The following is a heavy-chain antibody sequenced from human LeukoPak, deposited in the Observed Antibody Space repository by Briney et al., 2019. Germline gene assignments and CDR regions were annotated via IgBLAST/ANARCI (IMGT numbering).Heavy chain of an antibody. CDR1: GYTFTGYY. J-gene: IGHJ6*03. Sequence: ASVKVSCKASGYTFTGYYMHWVRQAPGQGLEWMGWINPNSGGTNYAQKFQGRVTMTRDTSISTAYMGLSRLRSDDTAVYYCARDYSSGYYDTSGYYYYMDVWGKGTTVTVSS. CDR2: INPNSGGT. CDR3: ARDYSSGYYDTSGYYYYMDV. D-gene: IGHD3-22*01. V-gene: IGHV1-2*02.